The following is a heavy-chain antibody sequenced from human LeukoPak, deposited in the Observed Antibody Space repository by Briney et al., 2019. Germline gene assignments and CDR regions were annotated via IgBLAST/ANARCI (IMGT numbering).Heavy chain of an antibody. J-gene: IGHJ5*02. CDR2: INSDGSST. Sequence: GGSLRLSCAASGFTFSSYWMHWVRQAPGKGLVWVSRINSDGSSTSYADSVKGRFTISRDNSKNTLYLQMNSLRAEDTAVYYCARDYYDRSGYYRFDPWGQGTQVIVSS. CDR1: GFTFSSYW. V-gene: IGHV3-74*01. D-gene: IGHD3-22*01. CDR3: ARDYYDRSGYYRFDP.